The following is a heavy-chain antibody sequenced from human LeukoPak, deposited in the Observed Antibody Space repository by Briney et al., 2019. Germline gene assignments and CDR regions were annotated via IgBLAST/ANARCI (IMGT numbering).Heavy chain of an antibody. CDR2: ISSSSSYI. CDR1: GFTFSSYS. CDR3: ARADAYSNYLHYYYYMDV. Sequence: GSLRLSCAASGFTFSSYSMNWVRQAPGKGLEWVSSISSSSSYIYYADSVKGRVTISRDNAKNSLYLQMNSLRAEDTAVYYCARADAYSNYLHYYYYMDVWGKGTTVTVSS. V-gene: IGHV3-21*01. D-gene: IGHD4-11*01. J-gene: IGHJ6*03.